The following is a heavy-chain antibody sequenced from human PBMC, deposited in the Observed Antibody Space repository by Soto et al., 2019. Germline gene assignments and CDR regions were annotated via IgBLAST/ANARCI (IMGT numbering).Heavy chain of an antibody. D-gene: IGHD1-1*01. CDR2: IYYSGST. CDR3: ARLERIYGMDV. V-gene: IGHV4-39*01. J-gene: IGHJ6*02. Sequence: NPSETLSLTCTVSGGSISSSSYYWGWIRQPPGKGLEWIGSIYYSGSTYYNPSLKSRVTISVDTSKNQFSLKLSSVTAADTAVYYCARLERIYGMDVWGQGTTVTVSS. CDR1: GGSISSSSYY.